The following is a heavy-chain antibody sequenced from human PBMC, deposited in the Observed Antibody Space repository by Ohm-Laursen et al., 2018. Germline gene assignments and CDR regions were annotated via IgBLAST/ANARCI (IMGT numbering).Heavy chain of an antibody. CDR1: GFTISNNY. CDR3: AKDWGPIGRYYFES. CDR2: IYSGGDM. V-gene: IGHV3-53*05. J-gene: IGHJ4*02. Sequence: SLRLSCAASGFTISNNYMNWVRQAPGKGLEWVSLIYSGGDMFYADSVKGRFTISRDKSKNTLYLQMNSLRVDDTAFYYCAKDWGPIGRYYFESWGQGTLVAVSS. D-gene: IGHD3-16*01.